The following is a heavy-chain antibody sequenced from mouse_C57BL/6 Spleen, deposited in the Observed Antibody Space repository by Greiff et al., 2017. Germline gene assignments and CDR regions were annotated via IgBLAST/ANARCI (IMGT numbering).Heavy chain of an antibody. CDR1: GYTFTSYW. V-gene: IGHV1-72*01. CDR3: ARYYGYDGYYFGG. Sequence: VQLQQPGAELVKPGASVKLSCKASGYTFTSYWMHWVKQRPGRGLEWIGRIDPNSGGTKYNEKFKSKATLTVDKPSSPAYMQLSSLTSEDSAVYYCARYYGYDGYYFGGWGQGATLTVSS. CDR2: IDPNSGGT. J-gene: IGHJ2*01. D-gene: IGHD2-2*01.